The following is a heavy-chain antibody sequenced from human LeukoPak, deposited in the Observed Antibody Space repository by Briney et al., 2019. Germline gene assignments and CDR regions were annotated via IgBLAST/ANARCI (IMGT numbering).Heavy chain of an antibody. J-gene: IGHJ2*01. V-gene: IGHV3-48*02. CDR3: VRESRGADYGDYGDFDL. CDR2: ISVNGGTK. CDR1: GFTFSSYA. Sequence: GGSLRLSCAASGFTFSSYAMTWVRQAPGKGLEWVSSISVNGGTKYYADSVKGRFTISRDNAKNSLYLQLNSLRDEDTAVYYCVRESRGADYGDYGDFDLWGRGTLVTVSS. D-gene: IGHD4-17*01.